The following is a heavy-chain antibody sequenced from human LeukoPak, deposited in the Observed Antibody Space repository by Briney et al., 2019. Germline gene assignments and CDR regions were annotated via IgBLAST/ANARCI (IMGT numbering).Heavy chain of an antibody. J-gene: IGHJ4*02. CDR2: ISSSGSTI. V-gene: IGHV3-48*03. Sequence: GGSLRLSCAASGFTFSSYEMNWVRQAPGKGLEWVSYISSSGSTIYYADSVKGRFTISRDNAKNSLSLQMNSLRAEDTAVYYCARETDSTLFDYWGQGTLVTVSS. D-gene: IGHD2-2*01. CDR3: ARETDSTLFDY. CDR1: GFTFSSYE.